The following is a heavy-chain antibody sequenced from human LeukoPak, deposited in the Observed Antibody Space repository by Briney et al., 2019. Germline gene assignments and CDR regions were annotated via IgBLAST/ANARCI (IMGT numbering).Heavy chain of an antibody. CDR1: GGSISSGGYY. D-gene: IGHD5-24*01. CDR2: IYYSGST. Sequence: PSQTLSLTCTVSGGSISSGGYYWSWIRQHPGKGLEWIGYIYYSGSTYYNPSLKGRVTISVDTSKNQFSLKLSSVTAADTAVYYCARAANVEMATADFDYWGQGTLVTVSS. CDR3: ARAANVEMATADFDY. V-gene: IGHV4-31*03. J-gene: IGHJ4*02.